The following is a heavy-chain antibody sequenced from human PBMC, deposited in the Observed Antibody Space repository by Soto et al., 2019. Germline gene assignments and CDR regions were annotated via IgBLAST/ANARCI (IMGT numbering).Heavy chain of an antibody. Sequence: GGSLRLSCAASGFTFSSYWMSWVRQAPGKGLEWVANIKQDGSEKYYVDSVKGRFTISRDNAKNSLYLQMNSLRAEDTAVYYCARVSSGWYYAFDSWGQGTLVTVS. J-gene: IGHJ4*02. CDR3: ARVSSGWYYAFDS. CDR2: IKQDGSEK. D-gene: IGHD6-19*01. V-gene: IGHV3-7*01. CDR1: GFTFSSYW.